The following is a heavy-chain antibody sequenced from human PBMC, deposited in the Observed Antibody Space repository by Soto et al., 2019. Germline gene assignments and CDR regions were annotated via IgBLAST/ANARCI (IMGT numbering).Heavy chain of an antibody. CDR2: IIPIFGTP. CDR3: ATGGNDYETSALVY. Sequence: QVQLVQSVAEVKKPGSSVKVSCKASGDSFSSYAISWVRQAPGHGLEWMGRIIPIFGTPNYAQRVEGRVTIAADESTRTANMELSSLRSDDTAVYYCATGGNDYETSALVYWGQGTLVTVSS. J-gene: IGHJ4*02. V-gene: IGHV1-69*01. CDR1: GDSFSSYA. D-gene: IGHD3-22*01.